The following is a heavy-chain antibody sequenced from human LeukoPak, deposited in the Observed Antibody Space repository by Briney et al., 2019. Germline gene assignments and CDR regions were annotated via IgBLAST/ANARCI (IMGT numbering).Heavy chain of an antibody. V-gene: IGHV3-48*03. J-gene: IGHJ4*02. D-gene: IGHD2-8*01. Sequence: TGGSLRLSCTASGFVFSSYEMNWVRQALGKGLEWVSYISGDGSTRSYADSVRGRFTISRDNAQNSLYLQMNSLRAEDTAVYYCATLGVLLIYATFDYWGQGTLVTVSS. CDR1: GFVFSSYE. CDR3: ATLGVLLIYATFDY. CDR2: ISGDGSTR.